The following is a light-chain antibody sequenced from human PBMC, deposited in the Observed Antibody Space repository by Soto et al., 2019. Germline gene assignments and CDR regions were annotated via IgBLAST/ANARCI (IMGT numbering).Light chain of an antibody. CDR3: ASWDAGLNGWV. Sequence: QLVLTQPPSASGTPGQRVTISCSGSSSNIGSDTVNWYQQLPGTAPKLLIHRSNQRPSGVPGRFSGSKSGTSASLAISGLQPEDEADYHCASWDAGLNGWVFGGGTKMTVL. CDR2: RSN. V-gene: IGLV1-44*01. CDR1: SSNIGSDT. J-gene: IGLJ3*02.